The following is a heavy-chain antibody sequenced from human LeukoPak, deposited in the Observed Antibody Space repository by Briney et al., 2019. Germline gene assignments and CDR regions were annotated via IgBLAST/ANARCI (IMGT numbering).Heavy chain of an antibody. CDR3: ARQREYSSSWFFDY. Sequence: SETLSLTCTVSGGSISSYYWSWIRQPPGKGLEWIGYIYYSGSTNYNPSLKSRVTISVDTSKNQFSLKLSSVTAADTAVYYCARQREYSSSWFFDYWGQGTLVTVSS. V-gene: IGHV4-59*08. CDR2: IYYSGST. D-gene: IGHD6-13*01. J-gene: IGHJ4*02. CDR1: GGSISSYY.